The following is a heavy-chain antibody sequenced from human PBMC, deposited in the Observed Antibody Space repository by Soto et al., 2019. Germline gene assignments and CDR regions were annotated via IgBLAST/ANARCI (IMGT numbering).Heavy chain of an antibody. V-gene: IGHV3-33*01. CDR2: LWHDGSIE. CDR3: ARDRGATTGLDY. CDR1: GFAFSTYG. D-gene: IGHD3-10*01. J-gene: IGHJ4*02. Sequence: QVQLVESGGGVVQPGRSLRLSCAASGFAFSTYGMHWVRQAPGKGLQWVAVLWHDGSIEYYTQSVKGRFTVSRDNSKNTRYLLINSLRAEDTGVYYCARDRGATTGLDYWGQGTPVTVSS.